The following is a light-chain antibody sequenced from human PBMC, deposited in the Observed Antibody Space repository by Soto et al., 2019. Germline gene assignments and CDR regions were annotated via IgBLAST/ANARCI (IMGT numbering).Light chain of an antibody. CDR3: SSYTSSDTLV. J-gene: IGLJ3*02. V-gene: IGLV2-14*01. CDR2: DVN. CDR1: SSDVGYSNH. Sequence: QSAPTQPASVSGSPGQSITISCTGASSDVGYSNHVSWYQQYPGKVPKLIIYDVNNRPSGVSDRFSGSKSGNTASLTISGLQSEDDGDYYCSSYTSSDTLVFGGGTQLTVL.